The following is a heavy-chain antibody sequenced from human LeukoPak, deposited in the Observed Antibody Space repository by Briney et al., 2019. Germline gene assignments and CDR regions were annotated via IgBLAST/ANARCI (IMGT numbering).Heavy chain of an antibody. V-gene: IGHV1-2*02. CDR1: GYTFTGYY. D-gene: IGHD1-26*01. CDR3: ARPRYSGSYDAFDI. CDR2: INPNSGGT. J-gene: IGHJ3*02. Sequence: GASVKVSCKASGYTFTGYYMHWVRQAPGQGLDWMGWINPNSGGTNYAQKFQGRVTMTRDTSISTAYMELSRLRSDDTAVYYCARPRYSGSYDAFDIWGQGTMVTVSS.